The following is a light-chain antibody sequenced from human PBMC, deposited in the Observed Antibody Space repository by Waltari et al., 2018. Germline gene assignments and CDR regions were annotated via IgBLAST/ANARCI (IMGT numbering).Light chain of an antibody. Sequence: QVVLTQSPSASASLGASVKLTCTLRSGHSDYAIAWHQQQPEKGPRYLMKVNSGGSHLKGDGIPDRFSGSSSGAERYLTISSLQSEDEADYYCQTWDTATHVIFGGGTKLTVL. CDR1: SGHSDYA. CDR3: QTWDTATHVI. V-gene: IGLV4-69*01. J-gene: IGLJ2*01. CDR2: VNSGGSH.